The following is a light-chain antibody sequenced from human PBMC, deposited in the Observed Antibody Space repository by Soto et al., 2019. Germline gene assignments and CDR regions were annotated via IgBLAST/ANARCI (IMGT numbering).Light chain of an antibody. J-gene: IGKJ1*01. CDR1: QSVSTF. Sequence: DIQMTQSPSSLSASVGDRVTITCRLSQSVSTFLNWYQQKPGKAPHLLISSTSTLQSGVPSRFSGSGSGTDFTLTISSLQPEDFATYYCQQTCTTPWTFGQGTKVDIK. V-gene: IGKV1-39*01. CDR3: QQTCTTPWT. CDR2: STS.